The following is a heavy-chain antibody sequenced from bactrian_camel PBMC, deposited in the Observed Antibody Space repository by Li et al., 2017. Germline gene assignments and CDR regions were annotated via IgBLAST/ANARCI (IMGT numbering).Heavy chain of an antibody. CDR2: INSSGRRS. Sequence: HVQLVESGGGSVQAGGSLRLSCVGTERNYGHNCMGWFRQAPGKGLEWVSGINSSGRRSYYADSVKGRFTISRDNAKNTLYLLLTSLKPEDTAMYYCAKDQDSGGYYYVPDWGQGTQVTVS. J-gene: IGHJ4*01. CDR3: AKDQDSGGYYYVPD. V-gene: IGHV3S45*01. CDR1: ERNYGHNC. D-gene: IGHD2*01.